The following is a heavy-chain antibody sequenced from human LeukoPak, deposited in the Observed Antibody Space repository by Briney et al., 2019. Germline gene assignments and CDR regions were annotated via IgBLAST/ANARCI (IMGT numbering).Heavy chain of an antibody. CDR2: IIPIFGTA. V-gene: IGHV1-69*01. CDR3: ARVDDSSGYYGHFDY. CDR1: GGTFSSYA. Sequence: SVKVPCKASGGTFSSYAISRVRQAPGQGLEWMGGIIPIFGTANYAQKFQGRVTITADESTSTAYMELSSLRSEDTAVYYCARVDDSSGYYGHFDYWGQGTLVTVSS. J-gene: IGHJ4*02. D-gene: IGHD3-22*01.